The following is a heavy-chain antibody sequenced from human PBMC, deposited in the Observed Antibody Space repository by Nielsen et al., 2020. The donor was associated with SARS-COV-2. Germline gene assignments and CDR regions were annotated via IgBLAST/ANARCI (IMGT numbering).Heavy chain of an antibody. Sequence: ASVKVSCKASGYTFTSNDITWVRQAPGQGLEWMGRISPSNGNTKYAQRFQGRVTMTRDTSTSTVYMELSSLRSEDTAVYYCARDPVMITFGGVIVIRGRYDYWGQGTLVTVSS. J-gene: IGHJ4*02. V-gene: IGHV1-18*04. CDR2: ISPSNGNT. CDR1: GYTFTSND. D-gene: IGHD3-16*02. CDR3: ARDPVMITFGGVIVIRGRYDY.